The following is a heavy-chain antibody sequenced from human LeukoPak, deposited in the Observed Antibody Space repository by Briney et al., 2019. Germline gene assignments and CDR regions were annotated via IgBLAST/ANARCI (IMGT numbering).Heavy chain of an antibody. CDR1: GFTFSSYW. J-gene: IGHJ4*02. CDR3: ARSSSFYEWLDY. CDR2: IYSGGST. V-gene: IGHV3-66*01. D-gene: IGHD2/OR15-2a*01. Sequence: GGSLRLSCAASGFTFSSYWMHWVRQAPGKGLEWVSVIYSGGSTYYADSVKGRFTISRDNSKNTLYLQMNSLRAEDTAVYYCARSSSFYEWLDYWGQGTLVTVSS.